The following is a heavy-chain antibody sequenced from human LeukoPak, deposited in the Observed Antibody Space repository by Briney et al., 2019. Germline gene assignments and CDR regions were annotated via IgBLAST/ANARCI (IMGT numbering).Heavy chain of an antibody. CDR2: IIPILGIA. CDR1: GGTFSSYT. J-gene: IGHJ6*02. CDR3: AREGITMVRGFYYGMDV. V-gene: IGHV1-69*04. D-gene: IGHD3-10*01. Sequence: SVTVSCKASGGTFSSYTISWVRQAPGQGLEWMGRIIPILGIANYARKFQGRVTITADKSTSTAYMELSSLRSEDTAVYYCAREGITMVRGFYYGMDVWGQGTTVTVSS.